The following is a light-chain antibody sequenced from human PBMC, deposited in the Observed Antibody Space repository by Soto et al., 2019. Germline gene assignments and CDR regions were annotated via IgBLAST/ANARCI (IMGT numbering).Light chain of an antibody. J-gene: IGLJ1*01. CDR1: SSNIGGNS. V-gene: IGLV1-51*01. CDR3: GSWDSSLSAYV. Sequence: QSLLTQPPSVSAAPGQRATISCFRPSSNIGGNSVSWYQQLPGTAPKLLIYDDNKRPSGIPDRFSGSKSGTSATLDITGFQTGEEADYYCGSWDSSLSAYVFGTGTKVTVL. CDR2: DDN.